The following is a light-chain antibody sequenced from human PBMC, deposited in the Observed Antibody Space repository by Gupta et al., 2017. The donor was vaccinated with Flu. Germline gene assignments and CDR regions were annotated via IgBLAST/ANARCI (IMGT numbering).Light chain of an antibody. J-gene: IGLJ2*01. CDR1: SLRRFS. CDR3: NSRDTSGDHVV. Sequence: SSALTQDPAVSVALGQTVRITGQGDSLRRFSASWYQQKPGLAPVLFTYGKNNRPSGIPDRFSGSSSASTASLTITGAQAEDEADYYCNSRDTSGDHVVFGGGTKLTVL. V-gene: IGLV3-19*01. CDR2: GKN.